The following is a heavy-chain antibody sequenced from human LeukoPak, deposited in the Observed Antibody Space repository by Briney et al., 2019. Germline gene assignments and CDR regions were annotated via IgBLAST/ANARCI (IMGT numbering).Heavy chain of an antibody. Sequence: GGSLRLSCAASGFTFSSYSMNWVRQAPGKGLEWVSSISSSSSYIYYADSVKGRFTISRDNAKNSLYLQMNSLRAEDTAVYYCARGPHSPYSYGRGWFDPWGQGTLVTVSS. J-gene: IGHJ5*02. CDR3: ARGPHSPYSYGRGWFDP. CDR1: GFTFSSYS. D-gene: IGHD5-18*01. V-gene: IGHV3-21*01. CDR2: ISSSSSYI.